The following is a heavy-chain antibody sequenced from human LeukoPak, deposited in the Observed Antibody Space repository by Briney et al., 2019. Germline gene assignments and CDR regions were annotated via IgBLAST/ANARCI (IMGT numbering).Heavy chain of an antibody. CDR3: ARLMAPVGKRSTPFNY. Sequence: ASVKVFCKASGYTFSDYYMHWVRQAPGQGLEWVGWINPYSGGTNYAQKFQGRVTMTRDMSISTAYMELSRLRSDDTAVYYCARLMAPVGKRSTPFNYWGQETLVTVSS. D-gene: IGHD1-1*01. J-gene: IGHJ4*02. CDR1: GYTFSDYY. V-gene: IGHV1-2*02. CDR2: INPYSGGT.